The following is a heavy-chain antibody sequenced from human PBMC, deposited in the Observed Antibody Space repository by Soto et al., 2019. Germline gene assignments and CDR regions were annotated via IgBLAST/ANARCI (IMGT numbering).Heavy chain of an antibody. CDR1: GGSFSGYY. D-gene: IGHD6-19*01. J-gene: IGHJ4*02. CDR2: INHSGST. V-gene: IGHV4-34*01. Sequence: NPSETLSLTCAVYGGSFSGYYWSWIRQPPGKGLEWIGEINHSGSTNYNPSLKSRVTISVDTSKNQFSLKLSSVTAADTAVYYCEVAAGYWGQGTLVTVSS. CDR3: EVAAGY.